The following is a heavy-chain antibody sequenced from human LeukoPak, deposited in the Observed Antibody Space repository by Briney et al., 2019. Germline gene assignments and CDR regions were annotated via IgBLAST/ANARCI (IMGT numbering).Heavy chain of an antibody. CDR1: GFTFSSYG. CDR2: ISYDGSNK. V-gene: IGHV3-30*03. Sequence: PGGSLRLSCAASGFTFSSYGMHWVRQAPGKGLEWVAVISYDGSNKYYADSVKGRFTISRDNAKNSLYLQMNSLRDEDTAVYYCARVTGQYYYGSGSPSFDPWGQGTLVTVSS. D-gene: IGHD3-10*01. J-gene: IGHJ5*02. CDR3: ARVTGQYYYGSGSPSFDP.